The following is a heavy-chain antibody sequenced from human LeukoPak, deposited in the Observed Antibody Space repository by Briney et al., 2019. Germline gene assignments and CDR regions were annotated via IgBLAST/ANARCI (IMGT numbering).Heavy chain of an antibody. CDR1: GFTFSSYW. CDR2: INTDGSST. Sequence: GGALRLSCAASGFTFSSYWMHWVRQAPGKGLVWVSRINTDGSSTTYADSVKGRFTISRDNAKNTLYLQMDSLRAEDTAVYYCARVATYYDSSGYNSGYFDYWGQGTLVTVSS. D-gene: IGHD3-22*01. V-gene: IGHV3-74*01. CDR3: ARVATYYDSSGYNSGYFDY. J-gene: IGHJ4*02.